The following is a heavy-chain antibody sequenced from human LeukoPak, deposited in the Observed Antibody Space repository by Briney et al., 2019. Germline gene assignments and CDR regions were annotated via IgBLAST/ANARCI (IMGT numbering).Heavy chain of an antibody. CDR3: AKEEFWRFDF. Sequence: GGSLRLSCAASGFDFSHHYMTWVRQAPGKGPKWVAKISPDGGVSQYVDSVKGRFTISRDNSKNSLSLHMSSLRVEDTALYFCAKEEFWRFDFWGQGTLVTVS. D-gene: IGHD1-1*01. CDR1: GFDFSHHY. V-gene: IGHV3-7*03. J-gene: IGHJ4*02. CDR2: ISPDGGVS.